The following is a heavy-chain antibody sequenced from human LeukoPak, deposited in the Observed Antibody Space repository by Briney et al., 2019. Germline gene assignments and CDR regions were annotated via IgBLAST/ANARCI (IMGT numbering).Heavy chain of an antibody. Sequence: GGSLRLSCAASGFTFSSYAMSWVRQAPGKGLEWVSGISGSGDNTYYADSVKGRFTISRDNAKNSLYLQMNSLRAEDTALYYCARDQASEADYWGQGTLVTVSS. CDR3: ARDQASEADY. CDR1: GFTFSSYA. V-gene: IGHV3-23*01. CDR2: ISGSGDNT. J-gene: IGHJ4*02.